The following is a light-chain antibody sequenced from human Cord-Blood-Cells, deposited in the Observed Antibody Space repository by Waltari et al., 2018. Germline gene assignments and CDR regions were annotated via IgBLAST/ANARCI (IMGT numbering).Light chain of an antibody. CDR3: QQYDNLPLT. Sequence: DIQITQSPSSLSASVGDRVTITCQASKDISNYLNWYQQKPGKAPKLRIYDGCTLETGVSSRFSGSGSGTDVACTISSQQPEDIATYYCQQYDNLPLTSGGGTKVEIK. CDR2: DGC. J-gene: IGKJ4*01. V-gene: IGKV1-33*01. CDR1: KDISNY.